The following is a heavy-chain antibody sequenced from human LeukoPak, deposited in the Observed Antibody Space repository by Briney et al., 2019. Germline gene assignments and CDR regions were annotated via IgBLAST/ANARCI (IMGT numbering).Heavy chain of an antibody. V-gene: IGHV3-21*01. D-gene: IGHD5-24*01. CDR3: AREVGVEMATIGTDNDY. CDR2: MSSSSSYI. CDR1: GFTFSSYS. J-gene: IGHJ4*02. Sequence: GGSLRLSCAASGFTFSSYSTNWVRQAPGKGLEWVSSMSSSSSYIYYADSVKGRFTISRDNAKNSLYLQMNSLRAEDTAVYYCAREVGVEMATIGTDNDYWGQGTLVTVSS.